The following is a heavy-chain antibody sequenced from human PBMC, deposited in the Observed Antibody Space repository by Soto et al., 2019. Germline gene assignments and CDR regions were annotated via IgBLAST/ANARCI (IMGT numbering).Heavy chain of an antibody. Sequence: PSETLSLTCAVYVGSFSGYYWSWIRQPPGKGLEWIGEINHSGSTNYNPSLKSRVTISVDTSKNQFSLKLSSVTAADTAVYYCARGGDCTNGVCYSNYYYGMDVWGQGTTVTVSS. CDR2: INHSGST. CDR3: ARGGDCTNGVCYSNYYYGMDV. D-gene: IGHD2-8*01. J-gene: IGHJ6*02. CDR1: VGSFSGYY. V-gene: IGHV4-34*01.